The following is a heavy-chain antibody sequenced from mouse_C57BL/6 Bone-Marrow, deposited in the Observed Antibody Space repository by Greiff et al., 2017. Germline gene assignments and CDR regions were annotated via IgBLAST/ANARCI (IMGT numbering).Heavy chain of an antibody. D-gene: IGHD2-4*01. CDR1: GYTFTNYW. J-gene: IGHJ4*01. Sequence: VQLQQSGAELVKPGASVKLSCKASGYTFTNYWMPWVKQRPGQGLEWIGMMHPNGGSPDYNEKFKSEATLSVDNSSRTAYMELSSLTSEDSAVYYCARSYDYDDYTMDYWGQGTSVTVSS. CDR2: MHPNGGSP. V-gene: IGHV1-64*01. CDR3: ARSYDYDDYTMDY.